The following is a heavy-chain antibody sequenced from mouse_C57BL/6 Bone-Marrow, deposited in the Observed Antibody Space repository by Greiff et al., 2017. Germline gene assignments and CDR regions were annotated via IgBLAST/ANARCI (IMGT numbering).Heavy chain of an antibody. J-gene: IGHJ1*03. V-gene: IGHV5-9*01. CDR1: GFTFSSYT. CDR2: ISGGGGNT. D-gene: IGHD1-1*01. CDR3: ARQVTTVLATKYFDV. Sequence: EVKLVESGGGLVKPGGSLKLSCAASGFTFSSYTMSWVRQTPEKRLQWVAAISGGGGNTYYPDSVKGRFTISRDNDKNILYLQMRSLRSKDTALEYCARQVTTVLATKYFDVWGTGTTVTVSS.